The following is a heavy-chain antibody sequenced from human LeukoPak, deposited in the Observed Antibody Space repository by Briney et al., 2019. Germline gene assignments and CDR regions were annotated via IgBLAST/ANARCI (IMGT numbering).Heavy chain of an antibody. J-gene: IGHJ4*02. CDR3: AKFLPTHIVVANYYFDY. CDR2: ISGSGCST. CDR1: GFTFSSYA. V-gene: IGHV3-23*01. D-gene: IGHD2-21*01. Sequence: QTGGSLRLSCAASGFTFSSYAMSWVRQAPGKGQEWASAISGSGCSTYYADSVKGRFTISRDNSKNTLYLQMNSLRAEDTAVYYCAKFLPTHIVVANYYFDYWGQGTLVTVSS.